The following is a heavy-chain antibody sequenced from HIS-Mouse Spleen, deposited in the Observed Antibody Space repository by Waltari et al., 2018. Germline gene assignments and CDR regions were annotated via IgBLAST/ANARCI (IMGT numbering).Heavy chain of an antibody. CDR3: AREIPYSSSWYDWYFDL. D-gene: IGHD6-13*01. J-gene: IGHJ2*01. V-gene: IGHV4-39*07. CDR1: GGSISSSSYY. Sequence: QLQLQESGPGLVKPSETLSLTCTVSGGSISSSSYYWGWIRQPPGEGMEWIGSIYYCGGTYYNPSLKSCVTISVDTSKIQFSLKLSSVTAADTAVYYCAREIPYSSSWYDWYFDLWGRGTLVTVSS. CDR2: IYYCGGT.